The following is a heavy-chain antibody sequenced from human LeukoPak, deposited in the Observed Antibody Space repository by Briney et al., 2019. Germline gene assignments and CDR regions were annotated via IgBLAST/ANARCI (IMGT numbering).Heavy chain of an antibody. CDR3: ARLSGEYSGSST. V-gene: IGHV4-59*01. Sequence: SETLSLTCAVSGVSISSYYWNWMRQSPGKGLEWIGYIYHSGSTNYNPSLKSRVTMSVDTSKNQFSLKLSSVTAADTAVYYCARLSGEYSGSSTWGQGTLVTVSS. D-gene: IGHD1-26*01. CDR2: IYHSGST. J-gene: IGHJ5*02. CDR1: GVSISSYY.